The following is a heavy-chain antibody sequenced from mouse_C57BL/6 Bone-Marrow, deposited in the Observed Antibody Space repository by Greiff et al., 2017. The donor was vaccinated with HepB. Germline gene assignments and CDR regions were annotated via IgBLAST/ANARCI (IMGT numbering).Heavy chain of an antibody. CDR1: GYTFTSYW. J-gene: IGHJ2*01. V-gene: IGHV1-53*01. CDR3: ANGGNGLYYFDY. CDR2: INPSDGGT. Sequence: QVQLQQSGPELVKPGASVKLSCKASGYTFTSYWMHWVKQRPGQGLEWIGNINPSDGGTNYNEKFKSKATLTVDKSSSTAYMQLSSLTSEDSAVYYCANGGNGLYYFDYWGRGTALTVTA. D-gene: IGHD6-1*01.